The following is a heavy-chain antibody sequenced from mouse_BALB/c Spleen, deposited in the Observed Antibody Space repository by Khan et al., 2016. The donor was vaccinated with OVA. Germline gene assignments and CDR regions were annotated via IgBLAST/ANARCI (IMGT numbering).Heavy chain of an antibody. CDR2: INTGGAYT. V-gene: IGHV5-6*01. Sequence: EVELVESGGDFVRPGGSLKLSCAASGFTFSTYGMSWVRQTPDKRLEWVATINTGGAYTYYPDSVKGGFTISRDNAKNTLYLQLSSLKSEDKAIYYCARLAYYYNSEGFAYWGQGTLVTVS. J-gene: IGHJ3*01. CDR3: ARLAYYYNSEGFAY. CDR1: GFTFSTYG. D-gene: IGHD1-1*01.